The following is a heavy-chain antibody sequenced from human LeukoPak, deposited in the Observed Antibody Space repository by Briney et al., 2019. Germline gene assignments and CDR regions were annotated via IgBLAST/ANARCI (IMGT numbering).Heavy chain of an antibody. CDR2: ISGSGSST. J-gene: IGHJ4*02. CDR3: AKGSLRLGELSSWTLDY. CDR1: GFTFSTYA. Sequence: GGSLRLSCAASGFTFSTYAMSWVRQAPGKGLEWVSSISGSGSSTSYADSVKGLFTISRDNSKNTLDLQKNSLRAEDTAIYYCAKGSLRLGELSSWTLDYWGQGTLVTVSS. V-gene: IGHV3-23*01. D-gene: IGHD3-16*02.